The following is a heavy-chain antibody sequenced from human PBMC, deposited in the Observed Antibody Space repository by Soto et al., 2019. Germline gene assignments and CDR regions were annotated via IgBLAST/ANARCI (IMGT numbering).Heavy chain of an antibody. J-gene: IGHJ6*02. CDR3: ARSAHDYGDCSPSPDAYYYYGMDV. D-gene: IGHD4-17*01. CDR1: GFTVSSNY. Sequence: EVQLVESGGGLIQPGGSLRLSCAASGFTVSSNYMSWVRQAPGKGLEWVSVIYSGGSTYYADSVKGRFTISRDNSKNTLYLQMNSLRAEDTAVYYCARSAHDYGDCSPSPDAYYYYGMDVWGQGTTVTVSS. CDR2: IYSGGST. V-gene: IGHV3-53*01.